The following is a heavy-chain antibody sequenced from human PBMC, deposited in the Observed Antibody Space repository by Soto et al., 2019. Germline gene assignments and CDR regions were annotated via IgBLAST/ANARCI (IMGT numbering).Heavy chain of an antibody. CDR1: GYTFTSYG. V-gene: IGHV1-18*01. Sequence: ASVKVSCKASGYTFTSYGISWVRQAPGQGLEWMGWISAYNGNTNYAQKLQGRVTMTTDTSTSTAYMELRSLRSDDTAVYYCARDGLDDYGDSGFDYWGQGTLVTVSS. D-gene: IGHD4-17*01. J-gene: IGHJ4*02. CDR3: ARDGLDDYGDSGFDY. CDR2: ISAYNGNT.